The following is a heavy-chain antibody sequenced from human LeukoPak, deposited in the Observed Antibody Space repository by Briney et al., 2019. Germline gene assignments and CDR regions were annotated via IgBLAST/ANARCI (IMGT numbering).Heavy chain of an antibody. CDR1: GFTVSSNY. Sequence: PGGSLRLSCAASGFTVSSNYMNWVRQAPGKGLEWVSVIYSGGSTYYADSVKGRFTISRDNAKNSLYLQMNSLRAEDTAVYYCARDLRITLVRGVIDWWGQGTLVTVSS. D-gene: IGHD3-10*01. V-gene: IGHV3-66*01. CDR2: IYSGGST. J-gene: IGHJ4*02. CDR3: ARDLRITLVRGVIDW.